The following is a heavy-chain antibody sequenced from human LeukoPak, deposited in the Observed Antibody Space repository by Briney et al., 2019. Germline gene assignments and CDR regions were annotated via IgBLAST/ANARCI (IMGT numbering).Heavy chain of an antibody. D-gene: IGHD1-14*01. Sequence: SETLSLTCTVSGGSISSSSYYWGWIRQPPGKGLEWIGSIYDSGSTYYNPSLKSRVTISVDTSKNQFSLKLSSVTAADTAVYYCARGLRYPDYWGQGTLVTVSS. CDR1: GGSISSSSYY. CDR3: ARGLRYPDY. V-gene: IGHV4-39*07. J-gene: IGHJ4*02. CDR2: IYDSGST.